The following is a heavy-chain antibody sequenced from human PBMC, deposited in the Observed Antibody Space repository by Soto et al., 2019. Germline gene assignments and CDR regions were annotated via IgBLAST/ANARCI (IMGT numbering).Heavy chain of an antibody. V-gene: IGHV3-21*01. Sequence: GGSLRLSCAASGFTFSSYSMNWVRQAPGKGLEWVSSISSSSSYIYYADSVKGRFTISRDNAKNSLYLQMNSLRAEDTAVYYCARFRYSGYDSGGYWGQGTLVTVSS. CDR1: GFTFSSYS. D-gene: IGHD5-12*01. J-gene: IGHJ4*02. CDR2: ISSSSSYI. CDR3: ARFRYSGYDSGGY.